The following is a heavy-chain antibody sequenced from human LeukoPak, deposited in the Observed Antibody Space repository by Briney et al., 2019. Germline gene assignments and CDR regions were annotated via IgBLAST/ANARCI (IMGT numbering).Heavy chain of an antibody. CDR3: AKETSGWLGFDY. Sequence: GGSLRLSCAASGFTFSSYAMSWVRQAPGKGLEWVSAISGSGDSTYYADSVKGRFTISRDNSKNMLYLQMNSLRAEDTAVYYRAKETSGWLGFDYWGQGTLVTVSS. D-gene: IGHD6-19*01. CDR1: GFTFSSYA. CDR2: ISGSGDST. J-gene: IGHJ4*02. V-gene: IGHV3-23*01.